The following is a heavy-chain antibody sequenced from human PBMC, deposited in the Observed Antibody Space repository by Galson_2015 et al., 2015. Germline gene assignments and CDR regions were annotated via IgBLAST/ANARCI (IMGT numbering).Heavy chain of an antibody. CDR2: ITGSGART. J-gene: IGHJ4*02. V-gene: IGHV3-23*01. Sequence: SLRLSCAASGFTFNNYAMTWVLQAPGKGLEWTTTITGSGARTYYADSVKGRFTISRDNSKNTLYLQMDSLRADDTAVYYCAKAGYCIESGCSMSFEYWGQGTLVTVSS. CDR1: GFTFNNYA. D-gene: IGHD2-15*01. CDR3: AKAGYCIESGCSMSFEY.